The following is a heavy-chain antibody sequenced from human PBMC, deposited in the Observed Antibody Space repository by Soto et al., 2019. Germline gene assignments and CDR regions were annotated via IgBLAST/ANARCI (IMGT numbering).Heavy chain of an antibody. D-gene: IGHD3-3*01. CDR3: ARGGGVTIFGVVIEDRVYYYGMDV. CDR2: INPNSGGT. Sequence: GASVKVSCKASGYTFTGYYMHWVRQAPGQGLEWMGWINPNSGGTNYAQKFQGRVTMTRDTSISTAYMELSRLRSDDTAVYYCARGGGVTIFGVVIEDRVYYYGMDVWGQGTTVTVSS. J-gene: IGHJ6*02. V-gene: IGHV1-2*02. CDR1: GYTFTGYY.